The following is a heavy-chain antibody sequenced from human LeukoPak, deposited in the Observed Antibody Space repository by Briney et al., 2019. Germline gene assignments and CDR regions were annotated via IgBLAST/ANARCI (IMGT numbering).Heavy chain of an antibody. CDR3: ARLSTVYGFDY. D-gene: IGHD5/OR15-5a*01. V-gene: IGHV5-51*01. J-gene: IGHJ4*02. Sequence: GESLKISRKGSGYSFISYWVAWVRQMPGKGLEWMGIIYPGDSDTRYSPSFQGQVTISADKSITTAYLQWNSLKASDTAMYYCARLSTVYGFDYWGQGTLVTVSS. CDR2: IYPGDSDT. CDR1: GYSFISYW.